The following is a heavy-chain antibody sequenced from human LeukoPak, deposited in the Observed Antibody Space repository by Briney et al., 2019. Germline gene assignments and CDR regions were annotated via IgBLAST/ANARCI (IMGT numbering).Heavy chain of an antibody. CDR1: GGSISSGGYS. V-gene: IGHV4-30-2*01. CDR3: ARGGSSGYYYFFDY. CDR2: IYHSGST. D-gene: IGHD3-22*01. Sequence: SQTLSLTCAVSGGSISSGGYSWSWIRQPPGKGLEWIGYIYHSGSTYYNPSLKSRVTISVDRSKNQFSLKLSSVTAADTAVDYCARGGSSGYYYFFDYWGQGTLVTVSS. J-gene: IGHJ4*02.